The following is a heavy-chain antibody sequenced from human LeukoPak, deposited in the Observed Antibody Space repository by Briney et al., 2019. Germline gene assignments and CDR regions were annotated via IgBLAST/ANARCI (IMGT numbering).Heavy chain of an antibody. Sequence: VASVKVSCKASGGTFSRYALSWVRQPPGQGLEWVGRIIPIFGTENYAQKFQGRVTITTDDSTSTAYMELSSLRSEDTAVYYCARDPSNRSGGSSWFDPWGQGTLVTVSS. CDR2: IIPIFGTE. J-gene: IGHJ5*02. V-gene: IGHV1-69*05. CDR3: ARDPSNRSGGSSWFDP. CDR1: GGTFSRYA. D-gene: IGHD2-15*01.